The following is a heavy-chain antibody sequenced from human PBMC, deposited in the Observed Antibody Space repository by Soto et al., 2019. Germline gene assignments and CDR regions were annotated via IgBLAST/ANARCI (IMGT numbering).Heavy chain of an antibody. CDR3: ARNLAAGDY. D-gene: IGHD6-13*01. Sequence: QVQLVQSGAEVKKPGASVKVSCKASGYTFTNSYIHWVRQSPGQGLEWMALLNPNGGCTNYAQNFQGIVTVNRDTSTSTVYMELTSLTSEDTAVYYCARNLAAGDYWGQGTLVTVSS. V-gene: IGHV1-46*01. CDR1: GYTFTNSY. J-gene: IGHJ4*02. CDR2: LNPNGGCT.